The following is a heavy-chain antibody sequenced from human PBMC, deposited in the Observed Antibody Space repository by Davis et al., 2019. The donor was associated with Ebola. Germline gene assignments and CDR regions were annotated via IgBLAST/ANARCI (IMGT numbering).Heavy chain of an antibody. V-gene: IGHV5-51*01. CDR3: ARRDAYNRPLDY. D-gene: IGHD5-24*01. CDR1: GYSFTNYW. J-gene: IGHJ4*02. CDR2: IYPGDSDT. Sequence: GESLKISCKGSGYSFTNYWIGWVRQMPGKGLEWLGIIYPGDSDTRYSPSFQGQVTISADKSINTAFLQWSSLKASDTAMYYCARRDAYNRPLDYWGQGTLVTVSS.